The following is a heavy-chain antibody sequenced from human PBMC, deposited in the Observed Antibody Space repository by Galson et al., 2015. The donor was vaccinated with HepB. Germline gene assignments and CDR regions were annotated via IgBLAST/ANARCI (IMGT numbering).Heavy chain of an antibody. J-gene: IGHJ4*02. CDR3: ARGESDKDSEPPDD. CDR2: IWYDGSEK. Sequence: SCAASGLAFHSYAMHLVRQAPGKGLESMAVIWYDGSEKYYDDSVKRRFTISSDNSTNILFLDMNSLRVEDTAIYYCARGESDKDSEPPDDWGQGSLVTVSA. CDR1: GLAFHSYA. V-gene: IGHV3-33*02. D-gene: IGHD1-26*01.